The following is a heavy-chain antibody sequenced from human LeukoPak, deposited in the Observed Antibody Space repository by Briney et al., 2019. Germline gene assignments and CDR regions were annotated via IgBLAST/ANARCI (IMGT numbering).Heavy chain of an antibody. J-gene: IGHJ6*03. CDR1: GYTFTSYG. CDR2: ISAYNGNT. CDR3: ARGAQDYYYYYMDV. V-gene: IGHV1-18*01. Sequence: GASVKVSCKASGYTFTSYGISWVRQAPGQGLEWMGWISAYNGNTNYAQKLQGRVTMTTDTSTSATYMELRSLRSDDTAVYYCARGAQDYYYYYMDVWGKGTTVTVSS.